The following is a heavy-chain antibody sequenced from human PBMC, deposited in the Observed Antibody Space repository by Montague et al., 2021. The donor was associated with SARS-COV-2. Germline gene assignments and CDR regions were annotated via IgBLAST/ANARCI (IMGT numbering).Heavy chain of an antibody. Sequence: ETLSLTCTVSGGSISTDNWCSWVRLPPRGGLEWVARNDSAGSGTNYARSVKGRFTVSRDNAENTLYLHMNSLRAEDTAVYYCTSLTLVGPDFWGQGTLVTVSS. CDR3: TSLTLVGPDF. CDR2: NDSAGSGT. D-gene: IGHD2-2*01. V-gene: IGHV3-74*01. CDR1: GGSISTDN. J-gene: IGHJ4*02.